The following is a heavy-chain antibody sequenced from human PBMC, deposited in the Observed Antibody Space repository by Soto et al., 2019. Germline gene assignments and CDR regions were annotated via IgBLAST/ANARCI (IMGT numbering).Heavy chain of an antibody. V-gene: IGHV1-69*01. CDR3: ARRRQYNWNRTSPGFDY. J-gene: IGHJ4*02. D-gene: IGHD1-20*01. CDR2: IIPIFGTA. Sequence: QVQLVQSGAEVKRPGSSVKVSCKASGGTFSSYAISWVRQAPGQGLEWMGGIIPIFGTANYAQKFQGRVTITADESTSTAYMELSSLRSEDTAVYYCARRRQYNWNRTSPGFDYWGQGTLVTVSS. CDR1: GGTFSSYA.